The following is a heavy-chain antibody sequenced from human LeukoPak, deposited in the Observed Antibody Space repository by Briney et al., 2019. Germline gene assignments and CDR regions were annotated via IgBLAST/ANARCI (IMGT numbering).Heavy chain of an antibody. Sequence: GGSLRLSCAASGFTLSNYAMSWVRQAPGKGLEWVSSLSTSGVSTYYADSVKGRFTISRDNSKNTLYLQMTSLRADDTAVYYCAKDFTPYGSGSFFDYWGQGTLVTVSS. CDR1: GFTLSNYA. CDR2: LSTSGVST. CDR3: AKDFTPYGSGSFFDY. V-gene: IGHV3-23*01. J-gene: IGHJ4*02. D-gene: IGHD3-10*01.